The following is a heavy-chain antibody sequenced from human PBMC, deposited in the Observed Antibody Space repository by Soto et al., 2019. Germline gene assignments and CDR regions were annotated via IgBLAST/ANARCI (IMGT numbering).Heavy chain of an antibody. CDR2: ISYDGSNK. CDR3: AKEGYDYGPNYFDY. V-gene: IGHV3-30*18. Sequence: GGSLRLSCAASGFTFSSYGMHWVRQAPGKGLEWVSVISYDGSNKYYADSVKGRLTICRDTSTKTLYLQMNSLRAEDTAVYYCAKEGYDYGPNYFDYWRQRTLVTVSS. CDR1: GFTFSSYG. J-gene: IGHJ4*02. D-gene: IGHD4-17*01.